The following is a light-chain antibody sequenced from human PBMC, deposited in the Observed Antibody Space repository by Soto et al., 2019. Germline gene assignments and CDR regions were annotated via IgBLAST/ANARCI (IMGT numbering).Light chain of an antibody. CDR1: SSDVGGYNY. CDR2: AVS. J-gene: IGLJ3*02. V-gene: IGLV2-14*01. CDR3: SSYTSSSTRV. Sequence: QSALTQPASVSGSPGQSITISCTGTSSDVGGYNYVSWYEQHPGKAPKLMIYAVSNRPSVVSNRFSGSKSGNTASLTISGLQAEADADYYCSSYTSSSTRVFGGGTQLTVL.